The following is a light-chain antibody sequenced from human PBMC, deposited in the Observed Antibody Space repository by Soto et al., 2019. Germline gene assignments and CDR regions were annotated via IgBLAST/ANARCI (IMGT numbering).Light chain of an antibody. V-gene: IGLV2-11*01. CDR2: DVT. CDR1: RSDIGGYNY. Sequence: QSALTQPRSVSGSPGQSVTISCTGTRSDIGGYNYVSWYQQHPGKAPKLMIYDVTKRPSGVPDRFSGSKSDNTASLTISGLQADDEADYYCCSYAGTYTYVFGGGTKLTVL. J-gene: IGLJ2*01. CDR3: CSYAGTYTYV.